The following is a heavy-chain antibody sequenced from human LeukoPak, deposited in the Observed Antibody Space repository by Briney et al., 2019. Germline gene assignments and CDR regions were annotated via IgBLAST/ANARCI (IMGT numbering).Heavy chain of an antibody. CDR2: ISYDGSNK. V-gene: IGHV3-30*18. D-gene: IGHD6-19*01. CDR1: GFTFSSYG. Sequence: PGGSLRLSCAASGFTFSSYGMHRVRPAPGKGLEWVAVISYDGSNKYYADSVKGRFTISRDNSKNTLYLKMNSLRAEDTAVYYCAKLAGASTNWGQGTLVTVSS. J-gene: IGHJ4*02. CDR3: AKLAGASTN.